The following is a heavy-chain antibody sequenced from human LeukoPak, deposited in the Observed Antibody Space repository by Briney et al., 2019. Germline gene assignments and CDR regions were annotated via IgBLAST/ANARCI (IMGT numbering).Heavy chain of an antibody. CDR3: ARVTAYYDILTGYYSSGYFDY. CDR1: GYTFTSYG. D-gene: IGHD3-9*01. J-gene: IGHJ4*02. Sequence: ASVKVSCKASGYTFTSYGISWVRQAPGQGLEWMGWISAYNGNTNYAQKLQGRVTMTTDTSTSTAYMELRSLRSDDTAVYYCARVTAYYDILTGYYSSGYFDYWGQGTLVTVSS. CDR2: ISAYNGNT. V-gene: IGHV1-18*01.